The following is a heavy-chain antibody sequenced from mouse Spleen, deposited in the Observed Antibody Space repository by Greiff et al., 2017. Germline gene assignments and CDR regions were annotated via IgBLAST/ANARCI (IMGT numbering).Heavy chain of an antibody. J-gene: IGHJ3*01. D-gene: IGHD1-1*01. CDR2: IDPENGDT. V-gene: IGHV14-4*01. CDR3: TRGTTVVARGWFAY. CDR1: GFNIKDDY. Sequence: EVQLQQSGAELVRPGASVKLSCTASGFNIKDDYMHWVKQRPEQGLEWIGWIDPENGDTEYASKFQGKATITADTSSNTAYLQLSSLTSEDTAVYYCTRGTTVVARGWFAYWGQGTLVTVSA.